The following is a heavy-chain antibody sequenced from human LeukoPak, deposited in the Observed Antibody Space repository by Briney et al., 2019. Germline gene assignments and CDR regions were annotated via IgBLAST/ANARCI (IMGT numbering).Heavy chain of an antibody. J-gene: IGHJ4*02. Sequence: ASVKVSCKASGGTFSSYAISWVRQAPGQGLEWMGWINPNSGGTNYAQKFQGRVTMTRDTSISTAYMELSRLRSDDTAVYYCARDSGVVVPAWGQGTLVTVSS. V-gene: IGHV1-2*02. CDR1: GGTFSSYA. CDR3: ARDSGVVVPA. D-gene: IGHD2-2*01. CDR2: INPNSGGT.